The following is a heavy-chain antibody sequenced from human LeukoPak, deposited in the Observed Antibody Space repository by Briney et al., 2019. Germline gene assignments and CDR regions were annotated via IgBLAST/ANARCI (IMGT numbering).Heavy chain of an antibody. Sequence: PSETLSLTCTVSGGSISSGGYYWSWIRQHPGKGLEWIGYIYYSGSTYYNPSLKSRVTISVDTSKNQFSLKLSSVTAADTAVYYCARARVVVAASYSWFDPWGQGTLVTVSS. CDR3: ARARVVVAASYSWFDP. CDR1: GGSISSGGYY. J-gene: IGHJ5*02. CDR2: IYYSGST. V-gene: IGHV4-31*03. D-gene: IGHD2-15*01.